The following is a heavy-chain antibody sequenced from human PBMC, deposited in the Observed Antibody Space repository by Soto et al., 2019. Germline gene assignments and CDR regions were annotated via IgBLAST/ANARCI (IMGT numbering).Heavy chain of an antibody. CDR2: TYFRSKWYN. Sequence: SQTLSLTCAISGASVSSNTASWNWIRQSPSRGLEWLGRTYFRSKWYNDYAVSVKSRININPDTSNNQFSLQLNSVTPEETAVYFCAKGDNLGPKTGYAFDPWGQGIMVTVSS. V-gene: IGHV6-1*01. D-gene: IGHD5-12*01. CDR1: GASVSSNTAS. CDR3: AKGDNLGPKTGYAFDP. J-gene: IGHJ5*02.